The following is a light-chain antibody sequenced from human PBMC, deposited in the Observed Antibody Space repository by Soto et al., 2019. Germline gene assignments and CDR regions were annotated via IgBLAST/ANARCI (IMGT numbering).Light chain of an antibody. CDR3: GSYTSSSTHVI. Sequence: QSALTQPASVSGSPGQSITISCTGTSSDVGGYNYVSWYQQHPGKAPKLMIYEVSNRPSGVSYRFSGSKSGNTASLTISGLQAEDEADYYCGSYTSSSTHVIFGGGTKLTVL. CDR2: EVS. J-gene: IGLJ2*01. V-gene: IGLV2-14*01. CDR1: SSDVGGYNY.